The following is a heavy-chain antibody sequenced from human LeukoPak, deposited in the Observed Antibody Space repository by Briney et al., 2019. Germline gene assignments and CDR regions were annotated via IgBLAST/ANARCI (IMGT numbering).Heavy chain of an antibody. CDR3: ATFDSEWALFDY. D-gene: IGHD1-26*01. Sequence: ASVKVSCKVSGYTLTELSMHWVRQAPGKGLEWMGGFDPEDGETIYAQKFQGRVTMTEDTSTDTAYMELSSLRSEDTAVYYCATFDSEWALFDYWGQGTLVTVSS. V-gene: IGHV1-24*01. CDR2: FDPEDGET. CDR1: GYTLTELS. J-gene: IGHJ4*02.